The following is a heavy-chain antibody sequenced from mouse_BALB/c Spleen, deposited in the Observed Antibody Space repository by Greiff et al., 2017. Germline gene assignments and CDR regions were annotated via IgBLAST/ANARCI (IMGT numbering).Heavy chain of an antibody. D-gene: IGHD1-1*01. Sequence: EVKLMESGGGLVKPGGSLKLSCAASGFTFSDYYMYWVRQTPEKRLEWVATISDGGSYTYYPDSVKGRFTISRDNAKNNLYLQMSSLKSEDTAMYYCARGGPTRTWFAYWGQGTLVTVSA. CDR2: ISDGGSYT. J-gene: IGHJ3*01. CDR1: GFTFSDYY. V-gene: IGHV5-4*02. CDR3: ARGGPTRTWFAY.